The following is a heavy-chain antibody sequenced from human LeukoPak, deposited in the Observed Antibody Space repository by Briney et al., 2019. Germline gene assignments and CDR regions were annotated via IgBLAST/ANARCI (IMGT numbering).Heavy chain of an antibody. D-gene: IGHD2-2*01. CDR2: ISSSSSYI. CDR1: GFTFSSYS. Sequence: GGSLRLSCADSGFTFSSYSMNWVRQAPGKGLEWVSSISSSSSYIYYADSVKGRFTISRDNAKNSLYLQMNSLRAEDTAVYYCARGEDIVVVPAAYYYGMDVWGKGTTITVSS. V-gene: IGHV3-21*01. CDR3: ARGEDIVVVPAAYYYGMDV. J-gene: IGHJ6*04.